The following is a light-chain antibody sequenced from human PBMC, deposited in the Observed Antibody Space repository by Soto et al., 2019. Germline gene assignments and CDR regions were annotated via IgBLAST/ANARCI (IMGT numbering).Light chain of an antibody. J-gene: IGKJ4*01. V-gene: IGKV1-9*01. Sequence: IQLTQSPSSLSASVGDRVTITCRASQGISSYLAWYQQKPGKAPKLLIYAASTLPSGVPSRFSGSGSGTDFTLTISSLQPEDFGTYYWQQLNSYPLTFGGGTKVEIK. CDR2: AAS. CDR3: QQLNSYPLT. CDR1: QGISSY.